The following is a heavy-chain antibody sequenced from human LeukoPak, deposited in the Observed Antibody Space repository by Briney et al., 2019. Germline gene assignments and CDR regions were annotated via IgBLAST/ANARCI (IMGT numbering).Heavy chain of an antibody. CDR3: ARPRGGSYTDAFDI. J-gene: IGHJ3*02. CDR1: GGSISSSGYY. V-gene: IGHV4-39*07. D-gene: IGHD1-26*01. Sequence: TSETLSLTCSVSGGSISSSGYYWGWIRQPPGKGLEWIASIYYSGSTYYNPSLKSRVTISVDTSKNQFSLRLSSVTAADTAVYYCARPRGGSYTDAFDIWGQGTMVAVSS. CDR2: IYYSGST.